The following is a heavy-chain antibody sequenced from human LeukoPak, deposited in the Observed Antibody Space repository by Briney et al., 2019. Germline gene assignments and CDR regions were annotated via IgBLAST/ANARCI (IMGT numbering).Heavy chain of an antibody. V-gene: IGHV1-8*03. D-gene: IGHD3/OR15-3a*01. CDR3: ARRALPSDLDRYHWFDP. CDR1: GYTFTSYD. J-gene: IGHJ5*02. Sequence: AAATVSCRASGYTFTSYDINWVPQAPGEGVEGVGWMYPNSGTTGYAQKFQGRVTITRNTSIRTAYMALSSLRSEDTAVYYCARRALPSDLDRYHWFDPWGQGTLVTVSS. CDR2: MYPNSGTT.